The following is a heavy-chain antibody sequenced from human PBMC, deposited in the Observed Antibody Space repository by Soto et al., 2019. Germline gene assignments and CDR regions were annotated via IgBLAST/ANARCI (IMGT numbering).Heavy chain of an antibody. CDR3: ARDAYYYDRSAPRGDAFDI. D-gene: IGHD3-22*01. CDR2: ISAYNGNT. V-gene: IGHV1-18*01. J-gene: IGHJ3*02. CDR1: GYTFTSYG. Sequence: QVQLVQSGAEVKKPGASVKVSCKASGYTFTSYGISWVRQAPGQGLEWMGWISAYNGNTNYAQKLQGRVTMTTETTTSIAYMELRRLRADDTAVYYCARDAYYYDRSAPRGDAFDIWGQGTMVTISS.